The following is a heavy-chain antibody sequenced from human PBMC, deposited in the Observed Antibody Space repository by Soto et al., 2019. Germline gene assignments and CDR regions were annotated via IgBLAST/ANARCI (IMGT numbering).Heavy chain of an antibody. CDR1: GFTFNTYS. V-gene: IGHV3-33*01. CDR2: IWYDGTQK. J-gene: IGHJ3*02. CDR3: AHPRGYGVFDAYDI. Sequence: GGSLRLSCEASGFTFNTYSMHWVRQPPGKGLEWLAAIWYDGTQKYYADSVKGRFIISRDNSKHMLFLQMNSLRTEDTAVYYCAHPRGYGVFDAYDIWGQGAMVTVSS. D-gene: IGHD4-17*01.